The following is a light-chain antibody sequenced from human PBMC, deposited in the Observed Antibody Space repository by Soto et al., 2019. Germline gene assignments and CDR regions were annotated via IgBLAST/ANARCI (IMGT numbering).Light chain of an antibody. CDR3: RSYTSSSTLVV. CDR1: SSDVGGYNY. Sequence: QSALTQPASVSGSPGQSITISCTGTSSDVGGYNYVSWYQQHPGKAPKLMIYDVSNRPSGVSNRFSGSKSGNMAALTISGLQAEDVAAHSCRSYTSSSTLVVFGGGTQLTVL. CDR2: DVS. J-gene: IGLJ2*01. V-gene: IGLV2-14*01.